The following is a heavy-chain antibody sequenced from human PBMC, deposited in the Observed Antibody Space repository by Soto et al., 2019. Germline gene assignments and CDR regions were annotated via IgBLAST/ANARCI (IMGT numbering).Heavy chain of an antibody. V-gene: IGHV3-33*01. CDR2: IWYDGSNK. D-gene: IGHD2-2*01. CDR3: ARDPYCSSTSCYQYNWFDP. Sequence: GGSLRLSCAASGFTFSSYGMHWVRQAPGKGLEWVAVIWYDGSNKYYADSVKGRFTISRDNSKNTLYLQMNSLRAEDTAVYYCARDPYCSSTSCYQYNWFDPWGQGTLVTVSS. CDR1: GFTFSSYG. J-gene: IGHJ5*02.